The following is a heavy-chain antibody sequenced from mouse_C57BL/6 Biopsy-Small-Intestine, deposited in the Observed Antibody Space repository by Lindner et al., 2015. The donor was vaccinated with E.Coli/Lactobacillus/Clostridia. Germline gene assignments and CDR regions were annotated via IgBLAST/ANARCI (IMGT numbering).Heavy chain of an antibody. J-gene: IGHJ4*01. CDR1: GYTFTNYW. CDR3: ARERLPGDAMDY. CDR2: IYPGGGYT. D-gene: IGHD2-4*01. V-gene: IGHV1-63*01. Sequence: VQLQESGAELVRPGTSVKMSCKASGYTFTNYWIGWAKQRPGHGLEWIGDIYPGGGYTNYNEKFKGKATLTVDKSSSTAYMQFSSLTSEDSAIYYCARERLPGDAMDYWGQGTSVTVSS.